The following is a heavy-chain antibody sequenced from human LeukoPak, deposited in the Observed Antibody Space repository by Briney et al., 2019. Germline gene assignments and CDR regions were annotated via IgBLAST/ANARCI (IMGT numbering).Heavy chain of an antibody. J-gene: IGHJ4*02. CDR2: ISAYNGNT. D-gene: IGHD1-26*01. CDR1: GYTFTSYG. Sequence: AASVKVSCKASGYTFTSYGISWVRQAPGQGLEWMGWISAYNGNTNYAQKLQGRVTMTTDTSTSTAYMELRSLRSDDTAVYYCARVWGEELVGWGWYYFDYWGQGTLVTVSS. V-gene: IGHV1-18*01. CDR3: ARVWGEELVGWGWYYFDY.